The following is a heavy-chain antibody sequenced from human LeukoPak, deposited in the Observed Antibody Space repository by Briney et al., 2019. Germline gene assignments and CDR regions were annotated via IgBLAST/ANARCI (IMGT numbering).Heavy chain of an antibody. Sequence: ASVKVSCKASGYTFTSYGISWVRQAPGQGLEWMGWISAYNGNTNYAQKLQGRATMTTDTSTSTAYMELRSLRSDDTAVYYCVRDTPGYCSGGSCYLGYWGQGTLVTVSS. CDR2: ISAYNGNT. CDR3: VRDTPGYCSGGSCYLGY. V-gene: IGHV1-18*01. D-gene: IGHD2-15*01. J-gene: IGHJ4*02. CDR1: GYTFTSYG.